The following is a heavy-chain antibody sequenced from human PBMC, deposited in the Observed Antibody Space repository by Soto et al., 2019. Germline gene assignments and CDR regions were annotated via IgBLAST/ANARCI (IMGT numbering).Heavy chain of an antibody. CDR3: ARDHGGGSCYCGFDP. Sequence: ASVKVSCKASGGTFSSYTISWVRQAPGQGLEWMGRIIPILGIANYAQKFQGRVTITADKSTSTAYMELSSLRSEDTAVYYCARDHGGGSCYCGFDPWGQGTLVTVSS. CDR2: IIPILGIA. D-gene: IGHD2-15*01. J-gene: IGHJ5*02. V-gene: IGHV1-69*04. CDR1: GGTFSSYT.